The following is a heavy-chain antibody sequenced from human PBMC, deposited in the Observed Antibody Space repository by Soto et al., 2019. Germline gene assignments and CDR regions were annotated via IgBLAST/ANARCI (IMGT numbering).Heavy chain of an antibody. V-gene: IGHV4-31*03. J-gene: IGHJ4*02. D-gene: IGHD4-17*01. CDR3: ARCFPYDDDGDYVPDY. CDR1: GGSISSGGYY. CDR2: IYYSGST. Sequence: QVQLQESGPGLVKPSQTLSLTCTVSGGSISSGGYYWSWIRQHPGKGLEWIGYIYYSGSTYYNPSRKSRVTISVDTSKNQFALKLSSVTAADTAVYYCARCFPYDDDGDYVPDYWGQGTLVTVSA.